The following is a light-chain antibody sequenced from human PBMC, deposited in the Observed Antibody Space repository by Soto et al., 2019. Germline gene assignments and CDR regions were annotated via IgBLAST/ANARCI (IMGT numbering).Light chain of an antibody. J-gene: IGLJ3*02. CDR2: SNN. V-gene: IGLV1-44*01. CDR3: ATWDDSLNGTWV. CDR1: SSNIGSNT. Sequence: QPVLTQPPSASGTPGQRVTISCSGSSSNIGSNTVNWYQQFPGTAPKLLIYSNNQRPSGVPDRFSGSKSGTSASLAISGLQSEDEADYYCATWDDSLNGTWVFGGGTKLTVL.